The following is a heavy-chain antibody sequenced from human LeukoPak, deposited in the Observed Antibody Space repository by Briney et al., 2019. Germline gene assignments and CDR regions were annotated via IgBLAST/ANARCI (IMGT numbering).Heavy chain of an antibody. D-gene: IGHD4-23*01. V-gene: IGHV4-30-4*08. J-gene: IGHJ4*02. CDR3: SRLESGNPGVD. CDR1: GGSISSGDYY. CDR2: IYYSGST. Sequence: SETLSLTCTVSGGSISSGDYYWSWIRQPPGKGLEWIGYIYYSGSTYYNPSLKSRVTISVDTSKNQFSVSLSSMTAADTAVYYCSRLESGNPGVDWGQGTLVTVSS.